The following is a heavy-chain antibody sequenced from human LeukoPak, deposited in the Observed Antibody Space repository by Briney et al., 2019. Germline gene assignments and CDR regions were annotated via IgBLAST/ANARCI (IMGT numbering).Heavy chain of an antibody. CDR2: ISSSSSYI. D-gene: IGHD3-10*01. CDR1: GFTFTNYN. Sequence: GGSLRFSCAASGFTFTNYNMNWVRQAPGKGLEWVSSISSSSSYIYYADSVKGRFTISRDNAKNSVYLQMNSLRAEDTAVYYCAEALRGSEFDYWGQGTLVTVSS. CDR3: AEALRGSEFDY. J-gene: IGHJ4*02. V-gene: IGHV3-21*01.